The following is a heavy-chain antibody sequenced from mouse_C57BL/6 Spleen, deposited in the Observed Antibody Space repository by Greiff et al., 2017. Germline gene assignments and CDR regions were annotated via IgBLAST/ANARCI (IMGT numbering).Heavy chain of an antibody. J-gene: IGHJ3*01. V-gene: IGHV1-7*01. CDR3: ARARRANDYDAGFAY. Sequence: QVQLQQSGAELAKPGASVKLSCKASGYTFTSYWMHWVKQRPGQGLEWIGYINPSSGYTKYNQKFKDKATLTADKSSSTAYMQLSSLTYEDSAVYYCARARRANDYDAGFAYWGQGTLVTVSA. CDR1: GYTFTSYW. CDR2: INPSSGYT. D-gene: IGHD2-4*01.